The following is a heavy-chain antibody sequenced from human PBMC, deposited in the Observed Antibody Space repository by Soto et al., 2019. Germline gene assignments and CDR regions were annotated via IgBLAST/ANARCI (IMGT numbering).Heavy chain of an antibody. CDR2: INHSGST. V-gene: IGHV4-34*01. Sequence: SETLSLTCAVYGGSFSGYYWSWIRQPPGKGLEWIGEINHSGSTNYNPSLKSRVTISVDTSKNQFSLKLSSVTAADTAVYYCARVTYYDYIWGSPTPRSFDIWGQGTMVTVSS. CDR3: ARVTYYDYIWGSPTPRSFDI. J-gene: IGHJ3*02. CDR1: GGSFSGYY. D-gene: IGHD3-16*01.